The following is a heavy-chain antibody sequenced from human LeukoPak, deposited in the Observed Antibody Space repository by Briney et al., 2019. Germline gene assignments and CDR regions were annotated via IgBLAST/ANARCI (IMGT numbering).Heavy chain of an antibody. Sequence: SVKVSCKASGGTFSSYAISWVRQAPGQGLEWMGRIIPILGIANYAQKFQGRVTITADRSTSTAYMELSSLRSEDTAVYYCAKDRHDYGDYAFDNWGQGTLITVSS. D-gene: IGHD4-17*01. V-gene: IGHV1-69*04. CDR2: IIPILGIA. CDR1: GGTFSSYA. CDR3: AKDRHDYGDYAFDN. J-gene: IGHJ4*02.